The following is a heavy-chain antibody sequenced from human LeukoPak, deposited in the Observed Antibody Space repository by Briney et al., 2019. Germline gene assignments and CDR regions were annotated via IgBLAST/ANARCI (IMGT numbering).Heavy chain of an antibody. D-gene: IGHD1-26*01. V-gene: IGHV3-23*01. CDR2: ISGSGGST. CDR3: ARDPYSGTYGDTYYYYMDV. Sequence: GGTLRLSCAASGFTFNNYDMSWVRQAPGKGLEWASAISGSGGSTYYADSVKGRFTISRDNARNSLYLQMNSLRAEDTAVYYCARDPYSGTYGDTYYYYMDVWGKGTTVTISS. CDR1: GFTFNNYD. J-gene: IGHJ6*03.